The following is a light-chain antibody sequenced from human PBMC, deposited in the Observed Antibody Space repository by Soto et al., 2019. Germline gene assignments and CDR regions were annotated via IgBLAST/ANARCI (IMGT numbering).Light chain of an antibody. J-gene: IGLJ2*01. V-gene: IGLV1-40*01. Sequence: QSVLTQPPSASGSPGQSVTISCTGASGVSWYQQHPGKAPKLLIFSDINRPSGVPARFSASKSGTSASLAISGLQAEDEADYYCQSYDSVLSASIFGGGTKVTVL. CDR1: SG. CDR3: QSYDSVLSASI. CDR2: SDI.